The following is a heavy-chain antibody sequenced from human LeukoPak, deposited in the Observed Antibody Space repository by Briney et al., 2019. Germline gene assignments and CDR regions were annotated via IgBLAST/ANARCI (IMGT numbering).Heavy chain of an antibody. Sequence: SETLSLTCTVSGGSISNYYWSWIRQSPGKGLEWIAHIHYTGNTYYNPSLKSRVTISVDTSKNQFSLKLSSVTAADTAVYYCARGFLAASSWYPRGQGTLVTVSS. V-gene: IGHV4-59*01. CDR3: ARGFLAASSWYP. CDR1: GGSISNYY. D-gene: IGHD6-13*01. CDR2: IHYTGNT. J-gene: IGHJ5*02.